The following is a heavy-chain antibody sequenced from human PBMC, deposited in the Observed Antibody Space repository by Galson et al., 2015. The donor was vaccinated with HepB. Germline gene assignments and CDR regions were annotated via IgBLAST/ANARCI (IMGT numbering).Heavy chain of an antibody. D-gene: IGHD2-2*01. CDR2: INPNSGGT. CDR1: GYTFTGYY. CDR3: ARDLVGCSSTSCLYYFDY. V-gene: IGHV1-2*02. Sequence: SVKVSCKASGYTFTGYYMHWVRQAPGQGLEWMGWINPNSGGTNYAQKFQGRVTMTRDTSISTAYMELSRLRSDDTAVYYCARDLVGCSSTSCLYYFDYWGQGTLVTVSS. J-gene: IGHJ4*02.